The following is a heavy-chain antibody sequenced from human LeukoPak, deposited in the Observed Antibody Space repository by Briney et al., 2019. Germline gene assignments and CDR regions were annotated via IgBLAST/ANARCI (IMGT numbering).Heavy chain of an antibody. D-gene: IGHD6-13*01. CDR2: MNPNSGNT. Sequence: ASVKVSCKASGYTFTSYDINWVRQATGQGLEWMGWMNPNSGNTGYTQKFQGRVTMTRNTSISTAYMELSSLRSEDTAVYYCARGLRSSSWYGGGYFDYWGQGTLVTVSS. CDR1: GYTFTSYD. V-gene: IGHV1-8*01. CDR3: ARGLRSSSWYGGGYFDY. J-gene: IGHJ4*02.